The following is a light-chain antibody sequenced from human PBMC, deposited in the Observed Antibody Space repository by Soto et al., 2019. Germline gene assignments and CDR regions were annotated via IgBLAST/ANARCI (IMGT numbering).Light chain of an antibody. Sequence: QSALTQPASVSGSPGQSITISCTGTSSDVGGYNYVSWYQQHPGKAPKLMIYEVSNRPSGVSNRFSGSKSGNTASLTISGLQAEDEADYYCSSYTGSSTLEGNVFGTGTKLTVL. V-gene: IGLV2-14*01. CDR1: SSDVGGYNY. J-gene: IGLJ1*01. CDR2: EVS. CDR3: SSYTGSSTLEGNV.